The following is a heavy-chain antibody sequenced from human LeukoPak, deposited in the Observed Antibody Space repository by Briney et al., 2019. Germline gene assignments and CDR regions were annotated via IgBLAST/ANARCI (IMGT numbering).Heavy chain of an antibody. CDR1: LFTFSTYS. CDR3: AKDRVPDAGWSLDY. CDR2: MIPNGRTT. D-gene: IGHD6-19*01. J-gene: IGHJ4*02. V-gene: IGHV3-23*01. Sequence: GGSLRLSCTASLFTFSTYSMTWFRQAPGKGLEWVASMIPNGRTTYYADSVKGRFTISRDNSRSTLYLQMNSLRADDTALYYCAKDRVPDAGWSLDYWGQGTLVTVSS.